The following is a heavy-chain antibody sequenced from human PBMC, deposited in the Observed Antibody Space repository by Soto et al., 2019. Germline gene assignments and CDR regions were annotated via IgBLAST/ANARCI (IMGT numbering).Heavy chain of an antibody. V-gene: IGHV2-5*01. J-gene: IGHJ4*02. D-gene: IGHD3-3*01. CDR1: GFSLSTSGEG. CDR3: VHSKYTDFWSGYYSFYFDY. Sequence: QITLKESGPTQVKPTQTLTLTCTFSGFSLSTSGEGVGWIRQPPGKALEWLALIYWNDDKPYSPSLKNRPTVTKDASKNQVVLTMTNMDPVDTATYYCVHSKYTDFWSGYYSFYFDYWGQGTLVTVSS. CDR2: IYWNDDK.